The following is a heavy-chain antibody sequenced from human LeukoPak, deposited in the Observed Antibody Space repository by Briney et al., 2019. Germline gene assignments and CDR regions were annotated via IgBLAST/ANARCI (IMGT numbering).Heavy chain of an antibody. CDR3: ARGFLGIAAAGTWFDP. D-gene: IGHD6-13*01. Sequence: PSETLSLTCAVYGGSFSGYYWSWIRQPPGKGLEWIGEINHSGSTNYNPSLKSRVTISVDTSKNQFSLKLSSVTAADTAVYYCARGFLGIAAAGTWFDPWGQGTLVTVSS. V-gene: IGHV4-34*01. CDR1: GGSFSGYY. J-gene: IGHJ5*02. CDR2: INHSGST.